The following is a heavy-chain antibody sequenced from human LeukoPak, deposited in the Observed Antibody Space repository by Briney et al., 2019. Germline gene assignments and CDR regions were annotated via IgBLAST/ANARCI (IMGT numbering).Heavy chain of an antibody. CDR3: ARGGGSYDILTGDYKPHDY. V-gene: IGHV3-30*03. CDR2: ISYEGSNK. D-gene: IGHD3-9*01. Sequence: PGRSLRLSCAASGFTFSTYGMHWVRQAPGKGLEWVAIISYEGSNKYYADSVKGRFTISRDNSKDTVYLQMNSLRAEDTAVYYCARGGGSYDILTGDYKPHDYWGQGTLVTVSS. J-gene: IGHJ4*02. CDR1: GFTFSTYG.